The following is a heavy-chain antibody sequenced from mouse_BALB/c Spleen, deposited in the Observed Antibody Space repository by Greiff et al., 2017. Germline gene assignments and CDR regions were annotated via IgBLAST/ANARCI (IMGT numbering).Heavy chain of an antibody. V-gene: IGHV5-12-1*01. D-gene: IGHD2-14*01. Sequence: EVKLVESGGGLVKPGGSLKLSCAASGFAFSSYDMSWVRQTPEKRLEWVAYISSGGGSTYYPDTVKGRFTISRDNAKNTLYLQMSSLKSEDTAMYYCARPVRAMDYGGQGTSVTDSS. CDR3: ARPVRAMDY. CDR1: GFAFSSYD. J-gene: IGHJ4*01. CDR2: ISSGGGST.